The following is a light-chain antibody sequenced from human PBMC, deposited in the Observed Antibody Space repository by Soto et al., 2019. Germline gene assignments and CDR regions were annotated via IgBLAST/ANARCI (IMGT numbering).Light chain of an antibody. CDR1: SSDVGGYNY. CDR3: SSFEASNNLL. CDR2: EVS. J-gene: IGLJ2*01. Sequence: SALTQPPSASGSPGQSVTISCTGTSSDVGGYNYVSWYQQHPDKAPKLMIYEVSKRPSGVPDRFSGSKSGNTASLTVSGLQVEDEADYYCSSFEASNNLLFGGGTKLTVL. V-gene: IGLV2-8*01.